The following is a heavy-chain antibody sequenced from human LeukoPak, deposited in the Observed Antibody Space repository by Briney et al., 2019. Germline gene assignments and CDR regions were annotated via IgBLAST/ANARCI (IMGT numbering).Heavy chain of an antibody. CDR2: IYISGST. J-gene: IGHJ6*03. CDR3: ARGEKGGSGRYYYYYMDV. V-gene: IGHV4-4*07. Sequence: KTSETLSLTCSVSGGSISSYYWSWIRQPAGKGLEWIGRIYISGSTNYNPSLKSRVTMSVDTSKNQFSLKLSSVTAADTAVYYCARGEKGGSGRYYYYYMDVWGKGTTVTISS. D-gene: IGHD3-10*01. CDR1: GGSISSYY.